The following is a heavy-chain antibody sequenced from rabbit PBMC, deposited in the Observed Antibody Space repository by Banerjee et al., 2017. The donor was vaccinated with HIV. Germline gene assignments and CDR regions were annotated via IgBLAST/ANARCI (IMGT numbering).Heavy chain of an antibody. Sequence: QQQLEESGGGLVKPGGSLTLTCKASGLDFGSSYWICWVRQAPGKGLEWIGCIYTGDGTAYDASWAKGRFTISRSTSLNTVTLQMTSLTAADTASYFCARDLAGVTGWNFGLWGQGTLVTVS. CDR3: ARDLAGVTGWNFGL. V-gene: IGHV1S43*01. J-gene: IGHJ3*01. CDR2: IYTGDGTA. D-gene: IGHD4-1*01. CDR1: GLDFGSSYW.